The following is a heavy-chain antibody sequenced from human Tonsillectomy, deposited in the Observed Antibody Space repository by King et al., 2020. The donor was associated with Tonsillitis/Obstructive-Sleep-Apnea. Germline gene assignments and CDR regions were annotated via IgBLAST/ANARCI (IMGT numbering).Heavy chain of an antibody. Sequence: QLVQSGAEVRKPGESLKISCKGSGYRFTSYWIGWVRQMPGKGLEWMGIIYPGDSDTRYSPSFQGQVSISADNSINTAYLQWSSLKASDTAIYYCAREGGQGVIPNWFDPWGQGTLVTVSS. CDR1: GYRFTSYW. D-gene: IGHD3-16*02. J-gene: IGHJ5*02. CDR3: AREGGQGVIPNWFDP. CDR2: IYPGDSDT. V-gene: IGHV5-51*01.